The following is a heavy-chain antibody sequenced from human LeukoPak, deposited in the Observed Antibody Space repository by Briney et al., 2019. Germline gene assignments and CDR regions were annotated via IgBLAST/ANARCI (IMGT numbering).Heavy chain of an antibody. D-gene: IGHD6-13*01. Sequence: GESLEISCQVSGSSSPNYWIGWVRQLPGKGLDWMGIILPANSDTRYSPSFRAQVTISADTPSSPSFLQWSSLKASDTAMYYCGRPDGDSSSWPPFGFDYWGQGTLVTVSS. CDR1: GSSSPNYW. J-gene: IGHJ4*02. V-gene: IGHV5-51*04. CDR3: GRPDGDSSSWPPFGFDY. CDR2: ILPANSDT.